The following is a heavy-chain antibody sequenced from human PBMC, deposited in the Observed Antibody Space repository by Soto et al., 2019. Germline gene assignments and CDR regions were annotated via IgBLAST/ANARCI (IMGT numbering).Heavy chain of an antibody. Sequence: SETLSLTCTVSGGSISSGDYYWSWIRQPPGKGLEWIGYIYYSGSTYYNPSLKSRVTISVDTSKNQFSLKRSSVTAADTAVYYCAREACRWNYYDSSGYYCPLDYWGQGTLVTVSS. D-gene: IGHD3-22*01. V-gene: IGHV4-30-4*01. J-gene: IGHJ4*02. CDR3: AREACRWNYYDSSGYYCPLDY. CDR2: IYYSGST. CDR1: GGSISSGDYY.